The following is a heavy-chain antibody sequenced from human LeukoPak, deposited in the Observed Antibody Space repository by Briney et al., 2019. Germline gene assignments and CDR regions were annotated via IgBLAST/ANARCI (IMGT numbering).Heavy chain of an antibody. Sequence: ASVKVACKASGYTFTSYGISWVRQALGQGLEWMGWISAYNGNTNYAQKLQGRVTMTTDTSTSTAYMELRSLRSDDTVVYYCARDVEWELLNYWGQGTLVTVSS. CDR1: GYTFTSYG. CDR3: ARDVEWELLNY. V-gene: IGHV1-18*01. J-gene: IGHJ4*02. D-gene: IGHD1-26*01. CDR2: ISAYNGNT.